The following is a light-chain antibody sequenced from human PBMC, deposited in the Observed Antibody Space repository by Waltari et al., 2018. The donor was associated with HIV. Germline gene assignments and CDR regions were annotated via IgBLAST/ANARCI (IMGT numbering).Light chain of an antibody. Sequence: EKVMMQSPATLSVSPGERATLSCRASQSVSSNLAWYQQKPGQAPRLLIYGASTRATGIPARFSATGSGTEFSLTISSLQSEDFAVYYCQQYNNWPITFGQGTRLEIK. V-gene: IGKV3-15*01. CDR2: GAS. J-gene: IGKJ5*01. CDR3: QQYNNWPIT. CDR1: QSVSSN.